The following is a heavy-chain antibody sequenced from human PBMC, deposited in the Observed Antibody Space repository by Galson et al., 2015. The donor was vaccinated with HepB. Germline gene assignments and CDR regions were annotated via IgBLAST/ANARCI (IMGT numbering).Heavy chain of an antibody. CDR3: ARTSSSWSVGYYYMDV. CDR2: IIPIFGTA. V-gene: IGHV1-69*01. J-gene: IGHJ6*03. D-gene: IGHD6-13*01. Sequence: SCKASGGTFSSYAISWVRQAPGQGLEWMGGIIPIFGTANYAQKFQGRVTITADESTSTAYMELSSLRSEDTAVYYCARTSSSWSVGYYYMDVWGKGTTVTVSS. CDR1: GGTFSSYA.